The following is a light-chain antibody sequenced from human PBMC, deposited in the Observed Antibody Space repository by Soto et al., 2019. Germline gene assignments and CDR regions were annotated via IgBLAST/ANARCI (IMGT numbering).Light chain of an antibody. J-gene: IGLJ2*01. CDR3: SSYTSSSTFVG. Sequence: QSALTQPASVSGSPGQSITISCTGTSSDVGGYNYVSWYQQHPGKAPKLMIYEVSNRPSGVSNRFSGSKSVNTAPLTISGLPDEDDADYYCSSYTSSSTFVGFGGGTKLTVL. V-gene: IGLV2-14*01. CDR2: EVS. CDR1: SSDVGGYNY.